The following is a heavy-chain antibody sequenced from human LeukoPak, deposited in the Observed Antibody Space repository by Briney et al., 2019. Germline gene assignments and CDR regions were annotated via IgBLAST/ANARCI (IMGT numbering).Heavy chain of an antibody. Sequence: SETLSLTCTVSGGSISSYYWSWIRQPPGKGLEWLGYIYYSGSTNYNPSLKSRVTISVDTSKNQFSLKLSSVTAADTAVYYCAGACSSTSCYELYPWGQGTLVTVSS. J-gene: IGHJ5*02. D-gene: IGHD2-2*01. V-gene: IGHV4-59*01. CDR1: GGSISSYY. CDR2: IYYSGST. CDR3: AGACSSTSCYELYP.